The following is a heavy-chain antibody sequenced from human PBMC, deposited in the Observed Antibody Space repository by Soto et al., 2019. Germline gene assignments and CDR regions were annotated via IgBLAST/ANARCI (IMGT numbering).Heavy chain of an antibody. CDR1: GFTFSSYG. V-gene: IGHV3-30*18. D-gene: IGHD4-4*01. J-gene: IGHJ4*02. CDR3: AKEVRGRVFDY. Sequence: GGSLRLSCAASGFTFSSYGMHWVRQAPGKGLEWVAVISYDGSNKYYADSVKGRFTISRDNSKNTLYLQMNSLRAEDTAVYYCAKEVRGRVFDYWGQGTLVTVSS. CDR2: ISYDGSNK.